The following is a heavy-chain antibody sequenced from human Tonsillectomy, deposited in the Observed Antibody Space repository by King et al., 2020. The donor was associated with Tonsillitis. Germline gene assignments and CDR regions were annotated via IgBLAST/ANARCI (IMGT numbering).Heavy chain of an antibody. D-gene: IGHD4-17*01. V-gene: IGHV1-2*02. Sequence: QLVQSGAEVKKPGASVKVSCKPSGYTFTGYYMHWVRQAPGQGLEWMGWINPSSGGTNYAQQFQGRVTMTRDTSIRTAYVELSRLRSDDTAVYYCARDGDYGDYRFDYWGQGTLVTVSS. J-gene: IGHJ4*02. CDR1: GYTFTGYY. CDR2: INPSSGGT. CDR3: ARDGDYGDYRFDY.